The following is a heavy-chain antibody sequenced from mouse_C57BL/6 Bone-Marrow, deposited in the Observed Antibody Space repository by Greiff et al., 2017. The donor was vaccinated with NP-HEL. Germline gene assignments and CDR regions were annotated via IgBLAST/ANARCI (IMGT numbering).Heavy chain of an antibody. CDR3: ARDGGWPRPGCAY. V-gene: IGHV5-4*01. J-gene: IGHJ3*01. D-gene: IGHD1-2*01. CDR2: ISDGGSYT. Sequence: EVKLVESGGGLVKPGGSLKLSCAASGFTFSSYAMSWVRQTPEKRLEWVATISDGGSYTYYPDNVKGRFTISRDNAKNNLYLQMSHLKSEDTAMYYCARDGGWPRPGCAYWGQGTLVTVSA. CDR1: GFTFSSYA.